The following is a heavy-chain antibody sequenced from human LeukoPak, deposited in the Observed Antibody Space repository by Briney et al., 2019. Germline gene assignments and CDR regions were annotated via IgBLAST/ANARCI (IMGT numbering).Heavy chain of an antibody. V-gene: IGHV1-18*01. CDR2: INLYNGNT. Sequence: GASVKVSCKASGYTFTSYAITWVRQAPGQGLEWMAWINLYNGNTNYAEKVQDRVTMTTDTPTSTAYMELRSLRSDDTAVYYCARHYDRRPFDYWGQGTLVTVSS. CDR1: GYTFTSYA. J-gene: IGHJ4*02. CDR3: ARHYDRRPFDY. D-gene: IGHD3-22*01.